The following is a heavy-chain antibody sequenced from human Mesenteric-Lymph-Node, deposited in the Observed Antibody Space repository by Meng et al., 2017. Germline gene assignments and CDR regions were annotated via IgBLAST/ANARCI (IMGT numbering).Heavy chain of an antibody. CDR1: GFTFSSYA. V-gene: IGHV3-30*01. D-gene: IGHD3-22*01. CDR2: ISYDGSNK. J-gene: IGHJ6*02. CDR3: ARDNYYDSSGYYPLYYYYGMDV. Sequence: GGSLRLSCAASGFTFSSYAMHWVRQAPGKGLEWVAVISYDGSNKYYADSVKGRFTISRDNSKNPLYLQMNSLRAEDTAVYYCARDNYYDSSGYYPLYYYYGMDVWGQGTMVTVSS.